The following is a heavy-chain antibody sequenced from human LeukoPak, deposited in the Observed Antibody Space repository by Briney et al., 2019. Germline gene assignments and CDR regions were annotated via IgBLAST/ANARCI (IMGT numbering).Heavy chain of an antibody. J-gene: IGHJ6*02. CDR2: IYYSGRT. CDR3: AISTVSGYYYYGMDV. Sequence: SETLSLTCTVSGGSNSSSSYYWGWIRQPPGKGLEWIGNIYYSGRTYYNPSLKSRVTISVDTSKNQFSLKLSSVTAADTAVYYCAISTVSGYYYYGMDVWGQGTTVTVSS. D-gene: IGHD4-17*01. V-gene: IGHV4-39*07. CDR1: GGSNSSSSYY.